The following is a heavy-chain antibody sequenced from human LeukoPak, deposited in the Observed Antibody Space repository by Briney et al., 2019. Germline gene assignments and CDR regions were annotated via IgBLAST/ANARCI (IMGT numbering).Heavy chain of an antibody. D-gene: IGHD2-15*01. J-gene: IGHJ4*02. CDR2: INHSGST. Sequence: SETLSLTCDVYGGSFSGYYWSWIRQPPGKGLEWIGEINHSGSTNYNPSLKSRVTISVDTSKNQFSLKLSSVTAADTAVYYCARRSGYLDYWGQGTLVTVSS. V-gene: IGHV4-34*01. CDR1: GGSFSGYY. CDR3: ARRSGYLDY.